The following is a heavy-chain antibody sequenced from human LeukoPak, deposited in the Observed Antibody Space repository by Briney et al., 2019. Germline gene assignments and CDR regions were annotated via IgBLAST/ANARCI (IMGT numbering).Heavy chain of an antibody. CDR1: GFTFSRYT. J-gene: IGHJ6*03. Sequence: PGGSLRLSCAASGFTFSRYTMNWVRQAPGKGLEWVSSISSSSSYIYYADSVKGRFTISRDNAKNSLYLQMDSLGPEDTAVYYCARDPYSGNYGTYYYYYMDVWGKGTTVTISS. CDR2: ISSSSSYI. V-gene: IGHV3-21*01. D-gene: IGHD1-26*01. CDR3: ARDPYSGNYGTYYYYYMDV.